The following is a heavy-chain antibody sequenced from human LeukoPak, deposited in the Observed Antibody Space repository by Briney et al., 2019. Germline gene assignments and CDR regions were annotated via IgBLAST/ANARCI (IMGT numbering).Heavy chain of an antibody. CDR1: GGSFSGYY. Sequence: SETLSLTCAVYGGSFSGYYWSWIRQPPGKGLEWIGEINHSGSTNYNPSLKSRVTISVDTSKNQFSLKLGSVTAADTAVYYCARGQGYDYWGQGTLVTVSS. CDR3: ARGQGYDY. CDR2: INHSGST. V-gene: IGHV4-34*01. J-gene: IGHJ4*02. D-gene: IGHD5-12*01.